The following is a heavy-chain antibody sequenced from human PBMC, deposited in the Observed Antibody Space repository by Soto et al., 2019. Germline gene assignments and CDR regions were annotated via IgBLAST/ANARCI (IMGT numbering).Heavy chain of an antibody. V-gene: IGHV4-59*04. J-gene: IGHJ4*02. CDR1: GGSISSYY. Sequence: PSETLSLTCTVSGGSISSYYWSWIRQPPGKGLEWIGYIDYSGTTYYNPSLKSRLTMSVDTSKNHFSLNLSSVTAADTAVYYCARRTGSSTYYFDYWGQGALVTVSS. D-gene: IGHD6-6*01. CDR3: ARRTGSSTYYFDY. CDR2: IDYSGTT.